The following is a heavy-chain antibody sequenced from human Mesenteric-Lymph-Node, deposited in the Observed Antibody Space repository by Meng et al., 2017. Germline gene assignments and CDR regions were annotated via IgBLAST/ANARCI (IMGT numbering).Heavy chain of an antibody. CDR3: ARVVRSCSSPTCSTYYYYGMDV. CDR1: GFTFSSYA. CDR2: ISFDGSNK. Sequence: GESLKISCAASGFTFSSYAMHWVRQAPGKGLEWVAGISFDGSNKDYADSVKGRFTISRDNSENTLYLQMNSLRAHDTAVYNCARVVRSCSSPTCSTYYYYGMDVWGQGTTVTVSS. D-gene: IGHD2-2*01. J-gene: IGHJ6*02. V-gene: IGHV3-30*11.